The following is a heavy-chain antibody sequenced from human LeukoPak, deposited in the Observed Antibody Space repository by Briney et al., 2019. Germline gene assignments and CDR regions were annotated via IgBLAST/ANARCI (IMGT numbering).Heavy chain of an antibody. V-gene: IGHV3-23*01. CDR2: ISDGGSRT. CDR1: GFAFSNYG. Sequence: GGSLRLSCATSGFAFSNYGMSWVRQAPGKGLEWVSHISDGGSRTYYADSVKGRFTISRDDSKNTLYLQMNSLRAEDTAVYYCARDYADYVGYFFFDYWGQGTLVTVSS. D-gene: IGHD4-17*01. J-gene: IGHJ4*02. CDR3: ARDYADYVGYFFFDY.